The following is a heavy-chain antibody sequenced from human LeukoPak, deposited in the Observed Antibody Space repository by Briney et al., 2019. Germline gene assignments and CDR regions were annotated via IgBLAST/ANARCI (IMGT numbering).Heavy chain of an antibody. CDR3: ARDSPAAAVFDY. V-gene: IGHV3-48*03. D-gene: IGHD6-13*01. CDR1: GFTFSSHE. J-gene: IGHJ4*01. Sequence: GSLRLSCAASGFTFSSHEMNWVRQAPGKGLEWVSCISGSGGSVYYADSVKGRLTISRDNTKNSLYLQMISLTAEDTAVYYCARDSPAAAVFDYWGQGTLVTVSS. CDR2: ISGSGGSV.